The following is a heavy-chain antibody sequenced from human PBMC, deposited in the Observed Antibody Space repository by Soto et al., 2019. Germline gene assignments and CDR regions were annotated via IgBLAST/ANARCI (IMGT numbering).Heavy chain of an antibody. CDR3: ARLHGYCISSSCHGHYAMDV. J-gene: IGHJ6*02. V-gene: IGHV4-39*01. CDR2: IYYGGNA. Sequence: SETLSLTCAVSGVSINSNYFWGWIRQPPGRGLEWVGSIYYGGNAYYNPSLKSRVTISVDLSKNQFSLKLNSVTAADTAVYYFARLHGYCISSSCHGHYAMDVWGQGTTVTVSS. D-gene: IGHD2-2*01. CDR1: GVSINSNYF.